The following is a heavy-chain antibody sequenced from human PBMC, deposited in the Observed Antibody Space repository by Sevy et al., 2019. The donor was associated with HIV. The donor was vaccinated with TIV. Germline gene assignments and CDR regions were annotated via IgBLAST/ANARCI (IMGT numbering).Heavy chain of an antibody. CDR3: ARTVGEIAVAGFDY. J-gene: IGHJ4*02. Sequence: SETLSLTCAVSGYSISSGYYWGWIRQPPGKGLEWIGSIYHSGSTYYNPSLKSRVTISVDTSKNQFSLKLSSVTAADTAVYYCARTVGEIAVAGFDYWGQGTLVTVSS. CDR1: GYSISSGYY. D-gene: IGHD6-19*01. V-gene: IGHV4-38-2*01. CDR2: IYHSGST.